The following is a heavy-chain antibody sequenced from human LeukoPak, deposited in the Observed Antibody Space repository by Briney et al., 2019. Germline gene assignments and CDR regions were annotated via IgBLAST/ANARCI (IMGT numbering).Heavy chain of an antibody. V-gene: IGHV3-7*01. J-gene: IGHJ4*02. D-gene: IGHD5-24*01. CDR3: ARLRGARMATFPLDY. Sequence: PGGSLRLSCAASGFTFSSYWMSWVRQAPGKGLEWVANIKQDGSEKYYVDSVKGRFTISRDNAKNSLYLQMNSLRAEDTAVYYCARLRGARMATFPLDYWGQGTLVTVSS. CDR2: IKQDGSEK. CDR1: GFTFSSYW.